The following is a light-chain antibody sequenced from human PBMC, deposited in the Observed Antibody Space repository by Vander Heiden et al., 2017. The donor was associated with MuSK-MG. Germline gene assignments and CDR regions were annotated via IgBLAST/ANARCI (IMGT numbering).Light chain of an antibody. J-gene: IGLJ2*01. CDR2: DIN. V-gene: IGLV2-14*03. CDR3: ASYSDAPTVV. CDR1: RSDIGVYNY. Sequence: QSALTQPAAVSGSPGQSITISCTGTRSDIGVYNYVSWYQQRPGMAPRLIIYDINSRPSGISGRFSGSKSGNTASLSISGLQADDEGDYFCASYSDAPTVVFGGGTRVTVL.